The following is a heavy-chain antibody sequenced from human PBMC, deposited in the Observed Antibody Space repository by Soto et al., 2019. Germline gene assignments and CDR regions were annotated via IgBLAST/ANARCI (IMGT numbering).Heavy chain of an antibody. J-gene: IGHJ4*02. V-gene: IGHV3-53*01. D-gene: IGHD3-10*01. Sequence: EVQLVESGGGLIQPGGSLRLSCAVSGFTVSNNYMSWVRQAPGKGLEGVSVIYSGGYTAYGDSVKGRFTISRDNSKNTTILQRKSRGPAPTAVYSGATHPGGGGYWGQGTLVTVSS. CDR1: GFTVSNNY. CDR3: ATHPGGGGY. CDR2: IYSGGYT.